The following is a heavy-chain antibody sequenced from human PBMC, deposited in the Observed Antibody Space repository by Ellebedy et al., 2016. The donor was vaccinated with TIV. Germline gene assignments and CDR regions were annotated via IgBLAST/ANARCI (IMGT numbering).Heavy chain of an antibody. D-gene: IGHD6-19*01. CDR2: IYPGDSDT. J-gene: IGHJ3*02. Sequence: GGSLRLSXKGSGYSFTSYWIGWVRQMPGKGLEWMGIIYPGDSDTRYSPSFQGQVTISADKSISTAYLQWSSLKASDTAMYYCARMKGSSGWYPFDIWGQGTMVTVSS. V-gene: IGHV5-51*01. CDR3: ARMKGSSGWYPFDI. CDR1: GYSFTSYW.